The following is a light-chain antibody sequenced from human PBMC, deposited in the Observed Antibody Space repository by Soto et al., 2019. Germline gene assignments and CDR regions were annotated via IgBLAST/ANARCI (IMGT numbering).Light chain of an antibody. V-gene: IGLV1-40*01. CDR2: ANT. Sequence: QSVLTQPPSVSGAPGQRVTISCTGSSSNIGAGYDVHWYQQLPGGAPRLLIYANTNLPSGVPDRFSGSRSGTSASLAITGLQAEDEAHYSCQSYDSSLSGFYVFGTGTKLTVL. CDR1: SSNIGAGYD. CDR3: QSYDSSLSGFYV. J-gene: IGLJ1*01.